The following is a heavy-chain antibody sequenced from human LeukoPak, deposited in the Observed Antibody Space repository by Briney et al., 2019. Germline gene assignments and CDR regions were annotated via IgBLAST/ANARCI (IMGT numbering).Heavy chain of an antibody. D-gene: IGHD3-22*01. CDR1: GYTFTSYG. V-gene: IGHV1-18*01. J-gene: IGHJ4*02. CDR2: ISAYNGNT. Sequence: ASVKVSCMASGYTFTSYGISWVRQAPGQGLEGMGWISAYNGNTNYAQKLQGRVTMNTDTSTSTAYIEQRSLNSDETAVYYCARSLKRYYYNSSGFDYWGQGTLVTVSS. CDR3: ARSLKRYYYNSSGFDY.